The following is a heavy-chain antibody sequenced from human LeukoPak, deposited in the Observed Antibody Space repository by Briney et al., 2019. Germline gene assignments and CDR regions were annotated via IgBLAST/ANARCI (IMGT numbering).Heavy chain of an antibody. CDR2: INPSGGST. D-gene: IGHD1-14*01. CDR1: GGTFSSYA. Sequence: ASVKVSCKASGGTFSSYAISWVRQAPGQGLEWMGIINPSGGSTSYAQKFQGRVTMTRDMSTSTVYMELSSLRSGDTAVYYCARDSGTGYYYYYYMDVWGKGTTVTVSS. J-gene: IGHJ6*03. V-gene: IGHV1-46*01. CDR3: ARDSGTGYYYYYYMDV.